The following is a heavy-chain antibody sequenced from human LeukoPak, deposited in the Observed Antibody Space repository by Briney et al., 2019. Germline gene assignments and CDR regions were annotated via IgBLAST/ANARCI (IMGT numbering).Heavy chain of an antibody. CDR3: AVYYGSVMGALDI. V-gene: IGHV3-23*01. J-gene: IGHJ3*02. D-gene: IGHD3-10*01. CDR1: GFTFSSYA. CDR2: ISGSGGST. Sequence: DPGGSLRLSCAASGFTFSSYAMSWVRQAPGKGLEWVSAISGSGGSTYYADSVKGRFTISRDNSKNTLYLQVNSLRAEDTAVYYCAVYYGSVMGALDIWGQGTMVTVSS.